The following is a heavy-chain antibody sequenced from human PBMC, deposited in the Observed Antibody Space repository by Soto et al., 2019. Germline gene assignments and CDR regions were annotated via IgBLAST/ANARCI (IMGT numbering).Heavy chain of an antibody. J-gene: IGHJ4*02. V-gene: IGHV4-59*01. CDR1: NGSISKFY. CDR2: VSYIGSN. CDR3: ASAPRDAIPAC. Sequence: SESLSLTCIVSNGSISKFYGAWVRQPQGKGLEWIGFVSYIGSNNYNPSLKSRLTISLHTSKNQFSLKLTSVTAADTAVYYCASAPRDAIPACWGQGTLVTVSS.